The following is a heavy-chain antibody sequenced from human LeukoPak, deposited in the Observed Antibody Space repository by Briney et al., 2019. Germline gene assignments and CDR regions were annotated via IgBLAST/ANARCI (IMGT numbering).Heavy chain of an antibody. CDR3: ARLATPVDYYFDY. D-gene: IGHD2-2*01. V-gene: IGHV4-59*01. CDR1: GGSISSYY. Sequence: TSETLSLTCTVSGGSISSYYWSWIRQPPRKGLEWIGYIYYSGSTNYNPSLKSRVTISVDTSKNQFSLKLSSVTAADTAVYYCARLATPVDYYFDYWGQRTLVTVSS. J-gene: IGHJ4*02. CDR2: IYYSGST.